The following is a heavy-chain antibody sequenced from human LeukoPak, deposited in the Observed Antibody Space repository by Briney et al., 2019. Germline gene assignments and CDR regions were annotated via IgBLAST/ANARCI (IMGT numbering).Heavy chain of an antibody. J-gene: IGHJ3*02. V-gene: IGHV3-7*01. Sequence: PGGPLRLSCAASGFTFSSYWMSWVRQAPGKGLEWVANIKQDGSEKYYVDSVKGRFTISRDNAKNSLYLQMNSLRAEDTAVYYCAGYQLLNDAFDIWGQGTMVTVSS. D-gene: IGHD2-2*01. CDR2: IKQDGSEK. CDR3: AGYQLLNDAFDI. CDR1: GFTFSSYW.